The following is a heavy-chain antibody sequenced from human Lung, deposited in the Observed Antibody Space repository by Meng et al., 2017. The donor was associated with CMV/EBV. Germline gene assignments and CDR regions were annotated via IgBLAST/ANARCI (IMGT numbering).Heavy chain of an antibody. Sequence: ITNGGFFWSWIRQLPGRGLEWIGHIYTSGGADYNPSMESRVSISTIDSSKGRFSLRLTSVTAADTAVYYCARGRWSTLTYEVYHFFDLWGRGTLVTVSS. CDR1: ITNGGFF. CDR3: ARGRWSTLTYEVYHFFDL. D-gene: IGHD3-22*01. CDR2: IYTSGGA. J-gene: IGHJ2*01. V-gene: IGHV4-31*02.